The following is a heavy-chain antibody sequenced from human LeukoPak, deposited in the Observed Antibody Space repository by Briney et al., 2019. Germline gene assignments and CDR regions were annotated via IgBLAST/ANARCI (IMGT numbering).Heavy chain of an antibody. CDR3: SRVSTYGSGTPRGLDY. CDR1: GFAFGAYV. D-gene: IGHD3-10*01. J-gene: IGHJ4*02. CDR2: IKIEKYGGTI. Sequence: GGSLRLSCTASGFAFGAYVMTWVRQAPGKGLGWVGFIKIEKYGGTIAYPATVKGRFTISRDDSESIAYLQMTRPEIEDTAVYYCSRVSTYGSGTPRGLDYSGQGTLVTVSS. V-gene: IGHV3-49*04.